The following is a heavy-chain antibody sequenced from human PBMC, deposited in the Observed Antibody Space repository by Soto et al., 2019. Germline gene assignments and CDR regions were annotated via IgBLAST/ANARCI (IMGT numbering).Heavy chain of an antibody. CDR1: GFTFSSYA. D-gene: IGHD4-17*01. J-gene: IGHJ1*01. CDR2: ISGSGGST. Sequence: PGGSLRLSCAASGFTFSSYAMSWVRQAPGKGLEWVSAISGSGGSTYYADSVKGRFTISRDNSKNTLYLQMNSLRAEDTAVYYCAKDLYGDYVAEYFQHWGQGTLVTVSS. V-gene: IGHV3-23*01. CDR3: AKDLYGDYVAEYFQH.